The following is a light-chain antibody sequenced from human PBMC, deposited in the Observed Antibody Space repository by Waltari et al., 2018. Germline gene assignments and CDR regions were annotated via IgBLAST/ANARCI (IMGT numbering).Light chain of an antibody. CDR3: NSYTTSGTVV. Sequence: QSALTQPASVSGSPGQSITISCPGTSRDVGTYTFVSWYHQHPGKVPKLIIYDATDRPSGVSSRFSGSKSGNTASLTISGLQAEDEGDYYCNSYTTSGTVVFGGGTKLTVL. V-gene: IGLV2-14*03. J-gene: IGLJ2*01. CDR1: SRDVGTYTF. CDR2: DAT.